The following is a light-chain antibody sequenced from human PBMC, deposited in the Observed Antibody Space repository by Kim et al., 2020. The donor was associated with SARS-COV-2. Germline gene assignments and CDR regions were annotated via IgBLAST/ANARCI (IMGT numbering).Light chain of an antibody. V-gene: IGLV2-23*02. CDR3: CSYATFFWV. J-gene: IGLJ3*02. Sequence: QSALTQPASVSESPGQSITISCTGTSSDIGTYNLIYWYQQHPGTAPKLIIYEVSQRPSGVSNRFSGSKSDNTASLTISGLQPEDEADYYCCSYATFFWVFGGGTKVTVL. CDR1: SSDIGTYNL. CDR2: EVS.